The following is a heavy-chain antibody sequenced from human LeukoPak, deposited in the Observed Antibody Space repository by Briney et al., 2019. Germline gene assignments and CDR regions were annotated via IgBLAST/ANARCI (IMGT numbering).Heavy chain of an antibody. J-gene: IGHJ6*02. CDR2: IYSGGST. Sequence: GGSLRLSCATSGFIFDHFGMNWVRQVPGKGLEWVSVIYSGGSTYYADSVKGRFTISRDNSKNTLYLQMNSLRAEDTAVYYCARDPGDYDILTEYYGTDVWGQGTTVTVSS. D-gene: IGHD3-9*01. CDR1: GFIFDHFG. V-gene: IGHV3-66*01. CDR3: ARDPGDYDILTEYYGTDV.